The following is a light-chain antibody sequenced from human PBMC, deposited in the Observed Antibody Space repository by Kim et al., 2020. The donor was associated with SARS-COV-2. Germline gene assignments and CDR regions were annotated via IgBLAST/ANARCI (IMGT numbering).Light chain of an antibody. CDR2: GKN. V-gene: IGLV3-19*01. Sequence: LGQTVRITGQGDSLRSYYASWYQQKPGQAPVLVIYGKNNRPSGIPDRFSGSSSGNTASLTITGAQAEDEADYYCNSRDSSGNSVVFGGGTQLTVL. J-gene: IGLJ2*01. CDR1: SLRSYY. CDR3: NSRDSSGNSVV.